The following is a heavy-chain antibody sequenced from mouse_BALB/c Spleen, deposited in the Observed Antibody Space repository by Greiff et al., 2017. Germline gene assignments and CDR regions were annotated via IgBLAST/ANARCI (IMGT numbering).Heavy chain of an antibody. CDR3: AKLLYAMDY. J-gene: IGHJ4*01. CDR2: ISSGSSTI. CDR1: GFTFSSFG. Sequence: EVHLVESGGGLVQPGGSRKLSCAASGFTFSSFGMHWVRQAPEKGLEWVAYISSGSSTIYYADTVKGRFTISRDNPKNTLFLQMTSLRSEDTAMYYCAKLLYAMDYWGQGTSVTVSS. V-gene: IGHV5-17*02.